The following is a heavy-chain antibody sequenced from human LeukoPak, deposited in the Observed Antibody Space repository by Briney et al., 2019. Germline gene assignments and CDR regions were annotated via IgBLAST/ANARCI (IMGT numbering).Heavy chain of an antibody. CDR1: GGSISSYY. CDR2: IYYSGST. D-gene: IGHD3-22*01. V-gene: IGHV4-59*01. J-gene: IGHJ4*02. CDR3: ARAGKYYYDSSGYYFDY. Sequence: PSETLSLTCTVSGGSISSYYWSWIRQPPGKGLEWIGYIYYSGSTNYNPSLKSRVTISVDTSKNQFSLKLSSVTAADTAVYYCARAGKYYYDSSGYYFDYWGQGTLVTVSS.